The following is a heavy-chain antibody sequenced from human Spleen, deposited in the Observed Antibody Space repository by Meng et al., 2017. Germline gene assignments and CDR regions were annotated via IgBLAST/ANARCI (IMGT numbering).Heavy chain of an antibody. Sequence: GESLKISCAASGFILSSYWMHWVRQAPGRGLVWVSRINSDGSDTSYADSVKGRFTISRDDSKNTLYLQMNSLTAEDTAVYYCAKDRGSGWIDAFDVWGQGAMVTVSS. D-gene: IGHD6-19*01. J-gene: IGHJ3*01. CDR1: GFILSSYW. CDR3: AKDRGSGWIDAFDV. V-gene: IGHV3-74*01. CDR2: INSDGSDT.